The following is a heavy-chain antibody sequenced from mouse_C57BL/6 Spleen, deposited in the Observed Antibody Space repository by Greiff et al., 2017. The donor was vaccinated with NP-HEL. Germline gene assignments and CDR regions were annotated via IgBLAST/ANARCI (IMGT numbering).Heavy chain of an antibody. CDR1: GFNIKDYY. CDR3: ARSAYYSNPWFAY. Sequence: VQLQQSGAELVKPGASVKLSCTASGFNIKDYYMHWVKQRTEQVLEWIGRIAPDDGETKYAPTFQGKATITADTSSNTAYLQLSSLTSEDTAVDYCARSAYYSNPWFAYWGQGTLVTVSA. V-gene: IGHV14-2*01. J-gene: IGHJ3*01. CDR2: IAPDDGET. D-gene: IGHD2-5*01.